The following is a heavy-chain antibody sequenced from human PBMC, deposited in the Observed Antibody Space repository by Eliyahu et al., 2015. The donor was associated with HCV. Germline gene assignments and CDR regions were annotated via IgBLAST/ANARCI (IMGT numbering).Heavy chain of an antibody. J-gene: IGHJ6*02. Sequence: QVQLVQSGAEVKKPGASVKVSCKASGYTFTSYGLSWVRXAPGQGLEWMGWISAYNGNTNYAQKLQDRVTMTTDTSTSTAYMELRSLRFDDTAVYYCARGARDSGYDFGAGVDVWGQGTTVTVSS. CDR3: ARGARDSGYDFGAGVDV. D-gene: IGHD5-12*01. V-gene: IGHV1-18*01. CDR1: GYTFTSYG. CDR2: ISAYNGNT.